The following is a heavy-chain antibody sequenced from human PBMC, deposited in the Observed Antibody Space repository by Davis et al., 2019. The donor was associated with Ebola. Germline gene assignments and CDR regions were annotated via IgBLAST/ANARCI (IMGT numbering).Heavy chain of an antibody. CDR3: ARDWEYTTTFEWGLARRGYYGMDV. V-gene: IGHV3-23*01. J-gene: IGHJ6*04. CDR2: ISGSGGST. D-gene: IGHD1-26*01. Sequence: PGGSLRLSCTDSVITFSSYAMTWVRQAPGKGLEWVSAISGSGGSTYYADSVKGRFTISRDSSKNTLYLQMHSLRAEDTAVYYCARDWEYTTTFEWGLARRGYYGMDVWGKGTTVTVSS. CDR1: VITFSSYA.